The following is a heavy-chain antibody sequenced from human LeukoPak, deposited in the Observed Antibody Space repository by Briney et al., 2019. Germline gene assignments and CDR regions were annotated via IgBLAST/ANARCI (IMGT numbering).Heavy chain of an antibody. CDR1: GFTFSSYW. Sequence: PGGSLRLSCAASGFTFSSYWMSWVRQAPEKGPEWVANIKQDGSEIYYVDSVKGRFTTSRDNDKHSLYLQMNSLRAGDTAVYYCARDREWELPADAFDIWGQGTMVTVSS. CDR3: ARDREWELPADAFDI. V-gene: IGHV3-7*01. CDR2: IKQDGSEI. D-gene: IGHD1-26*01. J-gene: IGHJ3*02.